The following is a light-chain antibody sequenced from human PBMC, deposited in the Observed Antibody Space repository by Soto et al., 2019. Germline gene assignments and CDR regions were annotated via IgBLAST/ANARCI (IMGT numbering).Light chain of an antibody. CDR2: AAS. CDR1: QGINRY. CDR3: IHYSGYVPT. V-gene: IGKV1-17*03. J-gene: IGKJ4*01. Sequence: DIQMTQSPSVMSASVGDRVTITCRASQGINRYLAWFQQKPGKVPKRLIYAASDLESGVPSRFSGSGSGTEFTLTTRSLQSEDLATYYCIHYSGYVPTFGGGTKVDIK.